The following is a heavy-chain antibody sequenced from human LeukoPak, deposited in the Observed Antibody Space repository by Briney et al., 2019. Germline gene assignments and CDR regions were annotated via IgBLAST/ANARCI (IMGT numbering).Heavy chain of an antibody. CDR2: ISGNGGST. CDR1: GFTLSSYA. CDR3: VKDSEKTGNYFDY. V-gene: IGHV3-64D*09. J-gene: IGHJ4*02. D-gene: IGHD1-14*01. Sequence: PGGSLRLSCSASGFTLSSYAMHWVRQAPGKGLEYVSAISGNGGSTYYTDSVNGRFTISRDNSKNTLYLQMSSLRAEDTAVYYCVKDSEKTGNYFDYWGQGTLVTVSS.